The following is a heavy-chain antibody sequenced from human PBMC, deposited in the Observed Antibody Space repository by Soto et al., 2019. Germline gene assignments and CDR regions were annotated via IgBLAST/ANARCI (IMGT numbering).Heavy chain of an antibody. CDR3: ARCNTMVRESYETWPYYYGMYV. V-gene: IGHV1-69*13. CDR1: GGALSSNA. Sequence: ASVKASCKASGGALSSNAISWVRQAPGQGLQWLGGIIPRFGTANYAQRFQGRVTITADESASTAYMELSSLRSEDTAVYYCARCNTMVRESYETWPYYYGMYVWGQGTTVTVSS. D-gene: IGHD3-10*01. J-gene: IGHJ6*02. CDR2: IIPRFGTA.